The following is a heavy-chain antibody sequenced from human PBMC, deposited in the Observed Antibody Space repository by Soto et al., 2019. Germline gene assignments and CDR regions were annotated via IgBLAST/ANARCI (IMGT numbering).Heavy chain of an antibody. CDR2: IYSSGTT. D-gene: IGHD2-2*01. Sequence: RQHPGKGLEWIGYIYSSGTTNYNPALKSRVTISLDTSRSYFSLKLTSVTAADTAIYYCAKERGGRDFSLSSCRRYLHSIPAWRSSDL. V-gene: IGHV4-61*03. J-gene: IGHJ2*01. CDR3: AKERGGRDFSLSSCRRYLHSIPAWRSSDL.